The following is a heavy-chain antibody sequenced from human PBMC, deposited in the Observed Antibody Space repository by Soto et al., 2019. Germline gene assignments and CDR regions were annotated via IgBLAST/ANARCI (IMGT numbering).Heavy chain of an antibody. CDR3: ARDKGASGLNDAFDI. CDR2: IWYDGSNK. J-gene: IGHJ3*02. Sequence: GGSLRLXXAASGFTFXXXXMXXVXQAPGKGLEWVAVIWYDGSNKYYADSVKGRFTISRDNSKNTLYLQMNSLRAEDTAVYYCARDKGASGLNDAFDIWGQGTMVTVSS. D-gene: IGHD3-3*01. V-gene: IGHV3-33*01. CDR1: GFTFXXXX.